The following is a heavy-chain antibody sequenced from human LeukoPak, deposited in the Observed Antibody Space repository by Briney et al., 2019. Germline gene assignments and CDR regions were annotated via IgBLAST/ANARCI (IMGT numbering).Heavy chain of an antibody. CDR2: VYENGGP. CDR1: GGTIRGYY. J-gene: IGHJ6*03. CDR3: AKGITIFGHYYYMDV. D-gene: IGHD3-3*01. Sequence: SETLSLTFSVFGGTIRGYYWSWIRQPPGKGLEWIGYVYENGGPNYNPSLGSRVTISADLSKNQLSLRVASVSATDTAVYYCAKGITIFGHYYYMDVWGKGTTVTVSS. V-gene: IGHV4-59*01.